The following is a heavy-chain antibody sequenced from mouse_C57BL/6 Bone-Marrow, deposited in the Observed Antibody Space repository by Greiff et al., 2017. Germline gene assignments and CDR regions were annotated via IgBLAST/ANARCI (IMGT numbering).Heavy chain of an antibody. J-gene: IGHJ1*03. V-gene: IGHV3-3*01. CDR2: TFYSGIT. CDR1: GFSINSDCY. Sequence: EVQLQQSGPSLVRPSQTLSLTCTVTGFSINSDCYWIWIRQFPGNKLEYIGYTFYSGITYYNPSLESRTYITRATSKNQFSLKLSSVTTEDTATYYCARDDGYYGYFDVWGTGTTVTVSS. CDR3: ARDDGYYGYFDV. D-gene: IGHD2-3*01.